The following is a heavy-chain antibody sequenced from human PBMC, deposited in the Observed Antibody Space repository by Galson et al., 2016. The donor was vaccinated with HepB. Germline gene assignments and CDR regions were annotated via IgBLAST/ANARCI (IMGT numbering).Heavy chain of an antibody. V-gene: IGHV3-21*01. CDR1: GFTLSSYN. Sequence: SLRLSCAASGFTLSSYNMNWVRQAPGKGLEWVSSMTSTNYRYCADSVRGRFTISRDNAKNSLYLQMNSLRAEDTAVYYCARGLPSERGTTPHDYWGQGTLVTVSS. J-gene: IGHJ4*02. CDR3: ARGLPSERGTTPHDY. CDR2: MTSTNYR. D-gene: IGHD1-1*01.